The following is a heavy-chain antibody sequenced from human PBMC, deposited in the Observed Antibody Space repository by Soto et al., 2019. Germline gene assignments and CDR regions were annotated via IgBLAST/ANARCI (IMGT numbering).Heavy chain of an antibody. CDR1: GVSVSSDEYY. J-gene: IGHJ4*02. CDR3: ARVRYYYDSSGYYYASPFDY. Sequence: SETLYLTCSVYGVSVSSDEYYWNWIRQPPGKGLEWIGYNHIRGSTNYNPSLKSRVTISVDTSKNQFSLKLSSVTAADTAVYYCARVRYYYDSSGYYYASPFDYWGQGTLVTVSS. D-gene: IGHD3-22*01. V-gene: IGHV4-61*08. CDR2: NHIRGST.